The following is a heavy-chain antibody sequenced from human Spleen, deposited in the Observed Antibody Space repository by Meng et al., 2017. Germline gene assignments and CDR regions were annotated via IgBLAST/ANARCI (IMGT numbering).Heavy chain of an antibody. D-gene: IGHD4-17*01. Sequence: GESLKISCAASGFNFNDYAMHWVRQAPGKGLEWVALISYHGSKEYYADSVKGRFTIYRDNSKNTLHLQMNSLRVDDTAVYHCARETYGDPRGGGFDCWGQGTLVTVSS. CDR3: ARETYGDPRGGGFDC. J-gene: IGHJ4*02. CDR1: GFNFNDYA. V-gene: IGHV3-30*01. CDR2: ISYHGSKE.